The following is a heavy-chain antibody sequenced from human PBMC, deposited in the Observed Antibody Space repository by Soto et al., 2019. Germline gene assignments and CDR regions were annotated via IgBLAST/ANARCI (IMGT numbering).Heavy chain of an antibody. CDR1: GFSFSSYW. V-gene: IGHV3-74*01. CDR2: IKTDGSII. CDR3: ARVGQGAWYFDL. D-gene: IGHD1-26*01. Sequence: EVQLVESGGGLVQPGGSLRLSCAASGFSFSSYWMHWVSQAPGKGLVWVSRIKTDGSIITYADSVKGRFTISRDNAKNTLYLQMTTLRAEATAVSYCARVGQGAWYFDLWGRGTLVTVSS. J-gene: IGHJ2*01.